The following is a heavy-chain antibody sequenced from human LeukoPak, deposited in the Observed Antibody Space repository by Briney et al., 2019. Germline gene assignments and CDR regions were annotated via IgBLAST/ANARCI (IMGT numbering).Heavy chain of an antibody. CDR2: VKNGGTT. CDR3: STDVPGRGSGEFDY. D-gene: IGHD2-21*01. CDR1: GFTFSSYS. J-gene: IGHJ4*02. Sequence: GGSLRLSCVASGFTFSSYSINWVRQAPGKGLEWVALVKNGGTTDYAAPVKGRFSISRDDSKNTVYLQMNSLKTEDTAFYYCSTDVPGRGSGEFDYWGQGTLVTVSS. V-gene: IGHV3-15*01.